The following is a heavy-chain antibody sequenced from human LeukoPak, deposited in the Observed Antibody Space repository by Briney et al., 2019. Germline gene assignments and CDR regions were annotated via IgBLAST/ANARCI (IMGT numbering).Heavy chain of an antibody. D-gene: IGHD3-22*01. CDR3: ASTMILVGTDY. V-gene: IGHV3-9*01. Sequence: PGRSLRLSCAASGFTFDDYAMHWVRQAPGKGLEWVSGISWNSGSIGYADSVKGRFTISRDNAKNSLYLQMNSLRAEDTAVYYCASTMILVGTDYWGQGTLVTVSS. CDR2: ISWNSGSI. CDR1: GFTFDDYA. J-gene: IGHJ4*02.